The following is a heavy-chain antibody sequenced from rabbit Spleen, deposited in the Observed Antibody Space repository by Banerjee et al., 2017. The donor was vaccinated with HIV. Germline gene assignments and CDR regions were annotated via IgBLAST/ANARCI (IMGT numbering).Heavy chain of an antibody. J-gene: IGHJ6*01. CDR2: AYAGSSGNA. D-gene: IGHD8-1*01. V-gene: IGHV1S40*01. CDR3: ARDAGTSFSTYGMDL. CDR1: GFTLSSSYW. Sequence: QSLEESGGDLVQPGASLTLTCTASGFTLSSSYWMCWVRQAPGKGLEWVACAYAGSSGNAYSATWAKGRFTISKTSSTTVTLQMTSLTAADTATYFCARDAGTSFSTYGMDLWGPGTLVTVS.